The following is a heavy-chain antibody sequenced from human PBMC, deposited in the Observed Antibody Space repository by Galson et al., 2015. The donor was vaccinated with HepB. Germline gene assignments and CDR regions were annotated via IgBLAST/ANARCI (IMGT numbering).Heavy chain of an antibody. J-gene: IGHJ3*02. CDR2: MNPNSGNT. D-gene: IGHD3-3*01. Sequence: SVKVSCKASGGTFSSYAINWVRQATGQGLGWMGWMNPNSGNTGYAQKFQGRVTMTRNTSISTAYMELSSLRSEDTAVYYCARTTYYYDFWSGYLPRDAFDIWGQGTMVTVSS. CDR1: GGTFSSYA. V-gene: IGHV1-8*02. CDR3: ARTTYYYDFWSGYLPRDAFDI.